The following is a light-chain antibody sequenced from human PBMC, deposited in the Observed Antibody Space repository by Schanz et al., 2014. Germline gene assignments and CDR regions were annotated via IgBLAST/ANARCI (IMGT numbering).Light chain of an antibody. CDR3: QSYDSSLSGPRGV. CDR2: GNN. V-gene: IGLV1-40*01. J-gene: IGLJ3*02. Sequence: QSVLTQPPSVSGAPGQRVTISCTGSSSNIGAGYEVHWYQQLSGTAPKLLIYGNNNRPLGVPDRFSGSKSGTSASLAITGLRTEDEAEYYCQSYDSSLSGPRGVFGGGTKLTVL. CDR1: SSNIGAGYE.